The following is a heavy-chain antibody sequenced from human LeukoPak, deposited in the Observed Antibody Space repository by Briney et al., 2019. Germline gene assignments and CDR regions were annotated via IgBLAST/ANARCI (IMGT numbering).Heavy chain of an antibody. CDR2: IGGSGGST. D-gene: IGHD3-22*01. J-gene: IGHJ1*01. CDR1: GFTFINYS. CDR3: AKCADFDISGYSTAGF. Sequence: GGSLRLSCAVSGFTFINYSMSWIRQAPGRGLEWVSAIGGSGGSTYYADSVKGRFTISRDNPRNTLYLQMNSLRAEDTAVYYCAKCADFDISGYSTAGFWAQGTLVTVSS. V-gene: IGHV3-23*01.